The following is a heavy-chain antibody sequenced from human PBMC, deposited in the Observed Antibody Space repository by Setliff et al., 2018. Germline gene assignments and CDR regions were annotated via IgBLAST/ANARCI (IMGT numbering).Heavy chain of an antibody. D-gene: IGHD2-2*01. CDR1: GYTFIDYG. V-gene: IGHV1-18*01. CDR2: ISPYTGKT. Sequence: GASVKVSCKASGYTFIDYGVSWVRQAPGQELEWVGWISPYTGKTYLAPKFQDRVTLTADTSTTTAYLQLTNLRSDDTAIYFCSRLVRFCTRTSCQRLSGDEYWGQGALVTVSS. CDR3: SRLVRFCTRTSCQRLSGDEY. J-gene: IGHJ4*02.